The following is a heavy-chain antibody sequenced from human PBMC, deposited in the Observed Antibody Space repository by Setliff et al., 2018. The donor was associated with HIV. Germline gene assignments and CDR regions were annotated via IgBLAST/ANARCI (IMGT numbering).Heavy chain of an antibody. CDR2: IHDNGRT. Sequence: PSETLSLTCTVSGDSITTNDYYWGWIRQPPGKGLEWIGIIHDNGRTYFDPSLQSRVTISVDMSKNQFSLKLSSVTAADTTVYYCARHSGLGGYYSPFDYWGPGTLVTVS. J-gene: IGHJ4*02. V-gene: IGHV4-39*01. CDR3: ARHSGLGGYYSPFDY. CDR1: GDSITTNDYY. D-gene: IGHD3-22*01.